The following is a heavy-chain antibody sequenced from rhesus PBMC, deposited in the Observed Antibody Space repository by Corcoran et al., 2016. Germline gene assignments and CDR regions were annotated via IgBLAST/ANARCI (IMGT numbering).Heavy chain of an antibody. J-gene: IGHJ4*01. D-gene: IGHD5-24*01. Sequence: QLQLQESGPGLVEPSETLSVTCAVSGGCISSSSWRWLRQAPGQGLEWIGYSYGSGSSTNYNPSLKSRVTLSGDTSKNQLSLKLSSVTAADTAVYYCASGAGTVNGVFDYWGQGVLVTVSS. V-gene: IGHV4-169*02. CDR2: SYGSGSST. CDR1: GGCISSSS. CDR3: ASGAGTVNGVFDY.